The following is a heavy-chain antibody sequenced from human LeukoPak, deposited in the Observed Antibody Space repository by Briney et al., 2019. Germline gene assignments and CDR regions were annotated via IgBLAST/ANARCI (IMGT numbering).Heavy chain of an antibody. CDR2: ISYDGSNK. CDR1: GFTFSLHW. Sequence: GGSLRLSCAASGFTFSLHWMSWVRQAPGKGLEWVAVISYDGSNKYYADSVKGRFTISRDNSKNTLYLQMNSLRAEDTAVYYCARGREWELLDWGQGTLVTVSS. D-gene: IGHD1-26*01. V-gene: IGHV3-30-3*01. CDR3: ARGREWELLD. J-gene: IGHJ4*02.